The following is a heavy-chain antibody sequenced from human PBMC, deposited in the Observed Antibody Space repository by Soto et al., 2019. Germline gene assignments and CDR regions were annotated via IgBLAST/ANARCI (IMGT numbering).Heavy chain of an antibody. Sequence: QVQLVQGGGEMKKPGSAVKVSCKASGGIFTGYYVHWVRQAPGQGLEWMGWINPKSGGTNYAQKFQGRVTMTRDTSINTAYMELSSLRSDDTAVYFCARDGVVPTMDWGQGTLVTVSS. CDR2: INPKSGGT. CDR1: GGIFTGYY. D-gene: IGHD5-12*01. J-gene: IGHJ4*02. CDR3: ARDGVVPTMD. V-gene: IGHV1-2*02.